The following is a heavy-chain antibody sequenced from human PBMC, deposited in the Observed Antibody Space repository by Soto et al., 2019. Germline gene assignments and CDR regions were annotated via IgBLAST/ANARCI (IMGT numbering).Heavy chain of an antibody. V-gene: IGHV4-34*01. CDR2: INHSGST. D-gene: IGHD2-2*01. CDR1: GGSFSGYY. Sequence: PSETLSLTCVVYGGSFSGYYWSWIRQPPGKGLEWIGEINHSGSTNYNPSLKSRVTISVDTSKNQFSLKLSSVNAADTAVYYCARVRGYCSSTSCYYYYYYYGMDVWRQGTTVTVSS. CDR3: ARVRGYCSSTSCYYYYYYYGMDV. J-gene: IGHJ6*02.